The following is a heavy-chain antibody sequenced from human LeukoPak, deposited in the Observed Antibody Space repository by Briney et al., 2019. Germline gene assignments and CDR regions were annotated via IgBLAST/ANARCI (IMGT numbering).Heavy chain of an antibody. CDR1: GYSFTSYC. J-gene: IGHJ3*01. CDR2: IYPGDSGP. V-gene: IGHV5-51*01. D-gene: IGHD1-26*01. CDR3: GMSGDRVPLQDDVFDV. Sequence: GESLQISCKVSGYSFTSYCIGWVRPMPGKGRGWRGIIYPGDSGPTYSPSFQGQVTISVDKSINTAYLQWSSLQASDTAMYYCGMSGDRVPLQDDVFDVWGQGTMVTVST.